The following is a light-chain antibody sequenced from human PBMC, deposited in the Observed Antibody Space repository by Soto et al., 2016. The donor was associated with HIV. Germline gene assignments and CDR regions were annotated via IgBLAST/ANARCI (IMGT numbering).Light chain of an antibody. V-gene: IGKV1-39*01. J-gene: IGKJ4*01. CDR3: QQYNSYSPVT. Sequence: DIQMTQSPSSLSASVGDRVTITCRASQSISSYLNWYQQKPGKAPKLLIYAASSLQSGVPSRFSGSGSGTDFTLTISSLQPEDFATYYCQQYNSYSPVTFGGGTKVEIK. CDR2: AAS. CDR1: QSISSY.